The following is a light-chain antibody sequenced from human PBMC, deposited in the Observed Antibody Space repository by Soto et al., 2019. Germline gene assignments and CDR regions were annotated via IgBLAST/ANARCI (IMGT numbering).Light chain of an antibody. V-gene: IGLV2-14*01. CDR2: EVN. J-gene: IGLJ1*01. CDR1: SSDIGTYNY. Sequence: QSVLTQPASVSGSPGQSITVSCTGTSSDIGTYNYVSWYQQHPGKAPKVIIYEVNNRPSGVSNRFSGSKSGNTASLTISGLQAEDEADYYCASFTTSSTRVLGTGTKVTVL. CDR3: ASFTTSSTRV.